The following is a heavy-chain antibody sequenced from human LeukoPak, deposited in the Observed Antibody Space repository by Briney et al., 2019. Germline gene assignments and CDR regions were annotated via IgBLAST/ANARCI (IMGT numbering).Heavy chain of an antibody. V-gene: IGHV4-59*12. Sequence: GSLRLSCIASGFSFSGYAMSWIRQPPGKGLEWIGYIYYSGSTNYNPSLKSRVTISVDMSKNQFSLKLSSVTAADTAVYYCASRDYGDYYFDYWGQGTLVTVSS. CDR3: ASRDYGDYYFDY. CDR2: IYYSGST. J-gene: IGHJ4*02. CDR1: GFSFSGYA. D-gene: IGHD4-17*01.